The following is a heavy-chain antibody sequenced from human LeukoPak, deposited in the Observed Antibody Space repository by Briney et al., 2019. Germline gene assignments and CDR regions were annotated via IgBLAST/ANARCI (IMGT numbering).Heavy chain of an antibody. Sequence: SQTLSLTCAISGDSVSSNSATWTWIRQSPSRGLEWLGRTYYRSKWYNDYAVSVKSRITINPDTSKNQFSLQLGSVTPEDTAVYYCARGSSSNSWYFDYWGQGTLVTVSS. D-gene: IGHD6-13*01. V-gene: IGHV6-1*01. CDR2: TYYRSKWYN. CDR3: ARGSSSNSWYFDY. J-gene: IGHJ4*02. CDR1: GDSVSSNSAT.